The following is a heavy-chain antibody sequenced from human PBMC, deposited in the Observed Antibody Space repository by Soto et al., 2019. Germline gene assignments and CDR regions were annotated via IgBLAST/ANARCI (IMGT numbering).Heavy chain of an antibody. CDR3: ARRSRVSSTGTGVH. CDR2: ISDDGSPA. CDR1: VFTFSAYW. V-gene: IGHV3-74*01. Sequence: PRASLRLSCSVSVFTFSAYWMHWVRQVPGKGLTWVSRISDDGSPATYADSVKGRFVISRDNAKNSLYVKVNTLRADDSGLYYCARRSRVSSTGTGVHCGRGTLVTVS. D-gene: IGHD1-1*01. J-gene: IGHJ4*02.